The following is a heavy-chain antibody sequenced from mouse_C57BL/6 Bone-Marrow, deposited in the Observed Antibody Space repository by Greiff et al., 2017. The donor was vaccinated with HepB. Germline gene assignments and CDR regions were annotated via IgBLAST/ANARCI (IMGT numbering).Heavy chain of an antibody. J-gene: IGHJ2*01. CDR1: GFTFSDYY. D-gene: IGHD2-12*01. V-gene: IGHV5-16*01. Sequence: EVKVVESEGGLVQPGSSMKLSCTASGFTFSDYYMAWVRQVPEKGLEWVANINYDGSSTYYLDSLKSRFIISRDNAKNILYLQMSSLKSEDTATYYWARGLVTDYFDYWGQGTTLTVSS. CDR2: INYDGSST. CDR3: ARGLVTDYFDY.